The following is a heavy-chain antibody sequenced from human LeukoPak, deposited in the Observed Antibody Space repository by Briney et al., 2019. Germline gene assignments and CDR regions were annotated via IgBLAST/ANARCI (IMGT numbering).Heavy chain of an antibody. V-gene: IGHV3-30*18. Sequence: PGRSLRLSCAASGFTFSNCGMHWVRQAPGKGLEWVGVITYDGETRYFEDSVKGRFTISRDTSKSTLYLQMNSLGVEDTAVYYCVKEQGSGYYRTADYWGQGTLVTVSS. CDR2: ITYDGETR. D-gene: IGHD3-10*01. CDR1: GFTFSNCG. CDR3: VKEQGSGYYRTADY. J-gene: IGHJ4*02.